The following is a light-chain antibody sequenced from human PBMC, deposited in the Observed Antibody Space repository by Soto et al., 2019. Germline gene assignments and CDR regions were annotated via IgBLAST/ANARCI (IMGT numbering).Light chain of an antibody. J-gene: IGKJ2*01. Sequence: DIVMTQSPDSLAVSLGERATINCKSSQSLLYNSNNKNYLAWYQQKPGQPPKLLIYWASTRESGVPDRFSGSGSGTDFTLTISTLQAEDVAVYYCQQYYNTPGYTFGQGTKLEIK. CDR2: WAS. CDR3: QQYYNTPGYT. CDR1: QSLLYNSNNKNY. V-gene: IGKV4-1*01.